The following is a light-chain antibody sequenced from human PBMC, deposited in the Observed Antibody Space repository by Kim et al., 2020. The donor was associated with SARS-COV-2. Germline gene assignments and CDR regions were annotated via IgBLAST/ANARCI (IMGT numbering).Light chain of an antibody. CDR1: QSVSSSY. Sequence: PGERASLSCRASQSVSSSYLAWYQQKPGQAPRLLIYGASSRATGIPDRFSGSGSGTDFTLTISRLGPEDFAVYYCQQYGSSPPMYTFGQGTKLEIK. V-gene: IGKV3-20*01. CDR2: GAS. J-gene: IGKJ2*01. CDR3: QQYGSSPPMYT.